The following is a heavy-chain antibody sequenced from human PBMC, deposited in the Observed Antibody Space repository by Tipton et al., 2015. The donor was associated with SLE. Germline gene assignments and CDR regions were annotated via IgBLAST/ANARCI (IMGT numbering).Heavy chain of an antibody. Sequence: TLSLTCTVSGGSISSYYWSWIRQPPGKGLEWIGYIYYSGSTNYNPSLKSRVTISVDTSKNQFSLKLSSVTAADTAVYYCARMGTTVTVDYWGQGTLVTVSS. D-gene: IGHD4-17*01. J-gene: IGHJ4*02. CDR1: GGSISSYY. V-gene: IGHV4-59*08. CDR3: ARMGTTVTVDY. CDR2: IYYSGST.